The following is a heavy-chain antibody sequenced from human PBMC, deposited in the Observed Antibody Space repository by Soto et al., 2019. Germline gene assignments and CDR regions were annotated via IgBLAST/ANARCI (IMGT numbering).Heavy chain of an antibody. D-gene: IGHD6-19*01. Sequence: EVQLVESGGGLVQPGGSLRLSCAASGFTFSIFSMSWVRQAPGKGLEWISYVNAAANDIYYTDSVRGRFTISRDNAKNSLYLPMNSLRDDDTAVYYCVRDRMWEQWLGPHDAFEIWGQGTMVTVS. CDR1: GFTFSIFS. CDR2: VNAAANDI. V-gene: IGHV3-48*02. J-gene: IGHJ3*02. CDR3: VRDRMWEQWLGPHDAFEI.